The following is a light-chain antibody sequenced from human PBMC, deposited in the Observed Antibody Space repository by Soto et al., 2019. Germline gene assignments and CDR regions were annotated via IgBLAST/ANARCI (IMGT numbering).Light chain of an antibody. Sequence: EIVMTQSPATLSVSPGARATLSCRASQSVSSNLAWYQQKPGQAPRLLIYGASTRATGIPARFSGSGSGTEFTLTISSLQSEDFAVYYCQQYNNWPSWTFGQGTKVDI. J-gene: IGKJ1*01. V-gene: IGKV3-15*01. CDR1: QSVSSN. CDR2: GAS. CDR3: QQYNNWPSWT.